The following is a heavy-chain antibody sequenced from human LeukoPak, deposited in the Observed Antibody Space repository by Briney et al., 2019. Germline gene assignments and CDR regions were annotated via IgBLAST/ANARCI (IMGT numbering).Heavy chain of an antibody. D-gene: IGHD4-23*01. V-gene: IGHV4-39*02. CDR1: GGSISSGSGSNY. CDR3: ARDRGNPGGAVGWFDP. Sequence: SETLSLTCTVSGGSISSGSGSNYWGWIRQPPGKGLEWIGSISYSGSTYYNPSLKSRVTIFVDTSKNQFSLKLSSVTAADTAVYYCARDRGNPGGAVGWFDPWGQGTLVTVSS. CDR2: ISYSGST. J-gene: IGHJ5*02.